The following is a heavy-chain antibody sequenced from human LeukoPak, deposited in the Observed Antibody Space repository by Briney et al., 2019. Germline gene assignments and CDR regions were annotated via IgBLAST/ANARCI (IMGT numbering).Heavy chain of an antibody. CDR2: IYYSGST. Sequence: SETLSLTCTVSGGSISSGSYYWGWIRQPPGKGLEWIGSIYYSGSTYYNPSLKSRVTISVDTSKNQFSLKLSSVTAADTAVYYCAEVQQGSGSAFDIWGQGTMVTVSS. CDR3: AEVQQGSGSAFDI. D-gene: IGHD3-3*01. J-gene: IGHJ3*02. V-gene: IGHV4-39*01. CDR1: GGSISSGSYY.